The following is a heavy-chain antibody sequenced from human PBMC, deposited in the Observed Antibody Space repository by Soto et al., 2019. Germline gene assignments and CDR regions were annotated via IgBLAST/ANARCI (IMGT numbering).Heavy chain of an antibody. CDR3: AISYYYDSSGYPVDY. Sequence: EVQLVESGGGLVQPGGSLRLSCAASGFTFSSYEMNWVRQAPGKGLEWVSYISSSGSTIYYADSEKGRFTISRDNAKNSLYLQMNSLRAEDTAVYYCAISYYYDSSGYPVDYWGQGTLVTVSS. D-gene: IGHD3-22*01. J-gene: IGHJ4*02. CDR1: GFTFSSYE. CDR2: ISSSGSTI. V-gene: IGHV3-48*03.